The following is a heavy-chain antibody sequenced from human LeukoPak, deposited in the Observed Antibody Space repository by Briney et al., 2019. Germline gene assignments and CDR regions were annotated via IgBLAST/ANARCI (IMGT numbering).Heavy chain of an antibody. Sequence: PGGSLRLSCAASGFNFNLFWMTWVRQAPGKGLQWVANIKQDGSEKYYVDSVKGRFTISRDDAKKTLYLQMNSLRAEDTAVYYCARGWNGFDYWGQGTLVTVSS. J-gene: IGHJ4*02. CDR3: ARGWNGFDY. CDR1: GFNFNLFW. V-gene: IGHV3-7*05. D-gene: IGHD1-1*01. CDR2: IKQDGSEK.